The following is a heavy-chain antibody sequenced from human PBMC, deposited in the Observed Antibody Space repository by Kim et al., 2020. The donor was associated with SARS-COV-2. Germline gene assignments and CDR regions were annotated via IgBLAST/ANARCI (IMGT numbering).Heavy chain of an antibody. Sequence: TSYHADSVKGRFTISRDNAKNSRYLQRNSLRAEDTAVYYCARDQAAREFDYWGQGTLVTVSS. V-gene: IGHV3-48*03. CDR2: TS. J-gene: IGHJ4*02. CDR3: ARDQAAREFDY. D-gene: IGHD6-6*01.